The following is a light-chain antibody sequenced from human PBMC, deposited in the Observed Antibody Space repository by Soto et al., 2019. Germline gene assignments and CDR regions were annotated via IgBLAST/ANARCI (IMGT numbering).Light chain of an antibody. J-gene: IGLJ2*01. Sequence: SYELTQPPSVSVAPGKTARMTCGGNNIGSKSVHWYQQKPGQAPVLVIYYESDRPSGIPERFSGSNSGNTATLTISRVEAGDEADYYCQVWDSSSVVFGGGTKLTVL. CDR1: NIGSKS. CDR2: YES. CDR3: QVWDSSSVV. V-gene: IGLV3-21*04.